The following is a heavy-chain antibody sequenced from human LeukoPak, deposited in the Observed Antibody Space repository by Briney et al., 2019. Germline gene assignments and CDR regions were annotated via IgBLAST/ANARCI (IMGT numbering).Heavy chain of an antibody. CDR2: INYGGTT. CDR1: GGSISSSNYF. CDR3: ARYVVYGSGKYYFDY. D-gene: IGHD3-10*01. Sequence: SETLSLICTVSGGSISSSNYFWSWIRQPPGQELEWIASINYGGTTYYNSSLKSRVTISVDTSKNQFSLRLSSVTAADTAVYLCARYVVYGSGKYYFDYWGQGSLVSVSS. V-gene: IGHV4-39*01. J-gene: IGHJ4*02.